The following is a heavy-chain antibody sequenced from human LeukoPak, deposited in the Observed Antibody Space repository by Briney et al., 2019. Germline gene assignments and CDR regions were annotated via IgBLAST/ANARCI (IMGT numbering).Heavy chain of an antibody. J-gene: IGHJ6*03. D-gene: IGHD3-10*01. CDR3: ARGGDNGSGNAGTGDFYFYYMDV. CDR1: GGSISSYY. V-gene: IGHV4-4*07. CDR2: IYTSGST. Sequence: SETLSLTCTVSGGSISSYYWSWIRQPAGKGLEWIGRIYTSGSTNYNPSLKSRVTMSVDTSKNQFSLKLSSVTAADTAVYYCARGGDNGSGNAGTGDFYFYYMDVWGRGTTVTVSS.